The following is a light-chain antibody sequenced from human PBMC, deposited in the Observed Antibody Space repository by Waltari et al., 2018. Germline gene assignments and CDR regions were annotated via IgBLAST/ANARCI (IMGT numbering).Light chain of an antibody. V-gene: IGKV3-20*01. CDR3: QNHERLPAT. CDR2: EAS. CDR1: QSIGRY. J-gene: IGKJ1*01. Sequence: EIMLTQSPGTLSLSPGERATLSCRASQSIGRYLVWYQQKPGQAPRLLMYEASRRATGIPDRVSGSGSGTDFSLTISRLEPEDFAVYYCQNHERLPATFGQGTKLEIK.